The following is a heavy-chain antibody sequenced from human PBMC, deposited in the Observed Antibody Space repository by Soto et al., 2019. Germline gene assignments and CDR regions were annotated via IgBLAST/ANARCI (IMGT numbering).Heavy chain of an antibody. V-gene: IGHV3-64D*08. CDR1: GFTFSSYA. Sequence: PGGSLRLSCSASGFTFSSYAMHWVRQAPGKGLEYVSAISSNGGSTYYADSVKGRFTISRDNSKNTLYLQMSSLRAEDTAVYYCVNFAIYIAVAGTVHDAFDIWGQGTMVTVSS. J-gene: IGHJ3*02. D-gene: IGHD6-19*01. CDR3: VNFAIYIAVAGTVHDAFDI. CDR2: ISSNGGST.